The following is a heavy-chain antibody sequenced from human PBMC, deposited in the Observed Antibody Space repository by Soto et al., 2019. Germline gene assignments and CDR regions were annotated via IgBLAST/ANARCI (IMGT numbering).Heavy chain of an antibody. V-gene: IGHV1-18*01. CDR1: GYTFTSYG. CDR3: ARFTLNGSYQGGFDY. CDR2: ISAYNGNT. D-gene: IGHD1-26*01. Sequence: QVQLVQSGAEVKKPGASVKVSCKASGYTFTSYGISWVRQAPGQGLEWMGWISAYNGNTNYAQKHQGRVTMTTGTSTSTAYMELRSLRSEDTAVYYCARFTLNGSYQGGFDYWGQGTLVTVSS. J-gene: IGHJ4*02.